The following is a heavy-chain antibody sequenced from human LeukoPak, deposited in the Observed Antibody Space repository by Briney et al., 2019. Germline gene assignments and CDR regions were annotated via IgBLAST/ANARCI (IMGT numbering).Heavy chain of an antibody. CDR1: GFTFSSYE. J-gene: IGHJ4*02. CDR3: AGGAYGGNSDY. V-gene: IGHV3-21*01. Sequence: GGSLRLSCAASGFTFSSYEMNWVRQAPGKGLEWVSSISSSSSYIYYADSVKGRFTISRDNAKNSLYLQMNSLRAEDTAVYYCAGGAYGGNSDYWGQGTLVTVSS. CDR2: ISSSSSYI. D-gene: IGHD4-23*01.